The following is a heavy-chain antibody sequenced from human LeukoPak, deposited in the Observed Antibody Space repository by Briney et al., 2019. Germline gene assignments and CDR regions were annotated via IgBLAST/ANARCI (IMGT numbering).Heavy chain of an antibody. V-gene: IGHV3-72*01. Sequence: GGSLRLSCAASGFTFSDHYMDWVRQAPEKGLEWVGRTRNKANSYTTEYAASVRGRFTFSRDDSKNSLSLQMNSLKTEDTAMYYCARTSGSYSGGAFDIWGQGTMVTVSS. CDR3: ARTSGSYSGGAFDI. CDR1: GFTFSDHY. J-gene: IGHJ3*02. CDR2: TRNKANSYTT. D-gene: IGHD1-26*01.